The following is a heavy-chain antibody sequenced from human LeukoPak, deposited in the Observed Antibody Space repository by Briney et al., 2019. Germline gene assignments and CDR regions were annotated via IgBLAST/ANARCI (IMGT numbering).Heavy chain of an antibody. CDR2: LYYSGST. CDR3: ARFPGSAEYRHYYYMDV. V-gene: IGHV4-39*07. CDR1: GGSISSSSYY. D-gene: IGHD2-15*01. Sequence: PSETLSLTCTVSGGSISSSSYYWGWIRQPPGKGLEWIGSLYYSGSTYYNPSLKSRVTISVDTSKNQFSLKLSSVIAADTAVYYCARFPGSAEYRHYYYMDVWGKGTTVTVSS. J-gene: IGHJ6*03.